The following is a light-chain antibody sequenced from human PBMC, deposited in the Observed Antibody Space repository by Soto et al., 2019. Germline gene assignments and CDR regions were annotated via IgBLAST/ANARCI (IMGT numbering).Light chain of an antibody. J-gene: IGLJ1*01. CDR1: SSDVGSHNL. CDR3: GTWDSSLSGGV. CDR2: EAS. Sequence: QSALTQPASVSESPGQSITISCTGTSSDVGSHNLVSWYQHYPGKAPKLIIFEASKRPSGVSNRFSGSKSGSTASLTISGLQAEDEADYYCGTWDSSLSGGVFGTGTKLTVL. V-gene: IGLV2-23*01.